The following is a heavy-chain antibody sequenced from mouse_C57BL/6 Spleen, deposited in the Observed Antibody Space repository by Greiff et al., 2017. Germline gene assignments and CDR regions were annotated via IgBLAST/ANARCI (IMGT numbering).Heavy chain of an antibody. CDR2: IYPGDGDT. D-gene: IGHD2-3*01. V-gene: IGHV1-82*01. CDR1: GYTFTDYY. CDR3: ARGGGLLLSWFAY. Sequence: VQLQQSGPELVKPGASVKISCKASGYTFTDYYMNWVKQSHGKSLEWIGRIYPGDGDTNYNGKFKGKATLTADKSSSTAYMQLSSLTSEDSAVYFCARGGGLLLSWFAYWGQGTLVTVSA. J-gene: IGHJ3*01.